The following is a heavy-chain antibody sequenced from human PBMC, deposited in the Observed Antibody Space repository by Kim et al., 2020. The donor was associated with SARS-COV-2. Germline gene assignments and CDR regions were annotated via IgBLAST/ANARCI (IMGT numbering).Heavy chain of an antibody. Sequence: GSTNSNPSLKSRVTISVDTSKNQFSLKLSSVTAADTAVYYCARGDYEYNYWGQGTLVTVSS. CDR3: ARGDYEYNY. J-gene: IGHJ4*02. V-gene: IGHV4-59*09. CDR2: GST. D-gene: IGHD4-17*01.